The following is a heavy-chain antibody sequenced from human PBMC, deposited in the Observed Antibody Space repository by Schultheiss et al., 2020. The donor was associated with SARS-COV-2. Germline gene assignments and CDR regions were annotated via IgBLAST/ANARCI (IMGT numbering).Heavy chain of an antibody. D-gene: IGHD6-13*01. CDR2: IYYSGST. V-gene: IGHV4-30-4*08. CDR3: ARLRTCSSWYFGCYFDY. CDR1: GGSISSGVYY. Sequence: SETLSLTCTVSGGSISSGVYYWSWIRQHPGKGLEWIGYIYYSGSTYYNPSLKSRVTISVDKSKNQFSLKLSSVTAADTAVYYCARLRTCSSWYFGCYFDYWGQGTLVTVSS. J-gene: IGHJ4*02.